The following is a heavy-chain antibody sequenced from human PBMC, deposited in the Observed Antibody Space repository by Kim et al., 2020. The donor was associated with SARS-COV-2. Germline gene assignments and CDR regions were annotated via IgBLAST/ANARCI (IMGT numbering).Heavy chain of an antibody. Sequence: PSFQGQVTISADKSISTAYLQWSSLNASDTAMYYCAALFYGGNSGVYFDYWGQGTLVTVSS. V-gene: IGHV5-51*01. J-gene: IGHJ4*02. D-gene: IGHD4-17*01. CDR3: AALFYGGNSGVYFDY.